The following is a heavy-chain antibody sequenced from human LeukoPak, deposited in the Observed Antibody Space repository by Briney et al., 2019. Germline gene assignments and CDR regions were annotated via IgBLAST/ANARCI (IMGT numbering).Heavy chain of an antibody. J-gene: IGHJ5*02. Sequence: SETLSLTCTVSGGSISSSTYFWGWIRQPPGKGLEWIGEINHSGSTNYNPSLKSRVTRSVDTSKNQFSLKLSSVTAAGTAVYYCARRAYYYGSGSYARLTNWFDPWGQGTLVTVSS. V-gene: IGHV4-39*07. CDR2: INHSGST. CDR3: ARRAYYYGSGSYARLTNWFDP. CDR1: GGSISSSTYF. D-gene: IGHD3-10*01.